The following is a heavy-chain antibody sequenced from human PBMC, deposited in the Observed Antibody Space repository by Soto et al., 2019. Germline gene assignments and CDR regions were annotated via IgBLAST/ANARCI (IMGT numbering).Heavy chain of an antibody. J-gene: IGHJ6*02. CDR1: GFTFSSYS. D-gene: IGHD2-2*01. CDR3: ASLYCSSTSCSPWYYYGMHV. Sequence: GSLRLSCAASGFTFSSYSMNGVRQAPGQGLEWVSSISSSSSYIYYADSVKGRFTISRDNANNSLYLQMNSLRAEDTAVYYCASLYCSSTSCSPWYYYGMHVWGQGTTVTVS. CDR2: ISSSSSYI. V-gene: IGHV3-21*01.